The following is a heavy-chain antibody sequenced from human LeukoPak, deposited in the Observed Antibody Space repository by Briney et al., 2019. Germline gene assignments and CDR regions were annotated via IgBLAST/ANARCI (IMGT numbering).Heavy chain of an antibody. CDR1: GGSISSSSYY. V-gene: IGHV4-39*07. CDR2: IYYSGST. Sequence: SETLSLTCTVSGGSISSSSYYWGWIRQPPGTGLEWIGSIYYSGSTYYNPSLKSRVTISVDTSKNQFSLKLSSVTAADTAVYYCARGMATIIDAFDIWGQGTMVTVSS. J-gene: IGHJ3*02. D-gene: IGHD5-24*01. CDR3: ARGMATIIDAFDI.